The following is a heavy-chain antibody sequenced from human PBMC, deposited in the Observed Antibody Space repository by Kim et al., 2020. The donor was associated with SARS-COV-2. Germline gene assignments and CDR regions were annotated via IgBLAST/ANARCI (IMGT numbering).Heavy chain of an antibody. Sequence: SETLSLTCAVYGGSFSGYYCSWIRQPPGKGLEWIGEINHSGSTNYNPSLKSRVTISVDTSKNQFSLKLSSVTAADTAVYYCARGTRQWLVRGPYYYYMD. V-gene: IGHV4-34*01. CDR2: INHSGST. J-gene: IGHJ6*03. CDR1: GGSFSGYY. CDR3: ARGTRQWLVRGPYYYYMD. D-gene: IGHD6-19*01.